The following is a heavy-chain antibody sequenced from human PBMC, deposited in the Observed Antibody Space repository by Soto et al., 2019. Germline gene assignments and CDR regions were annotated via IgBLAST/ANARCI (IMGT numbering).Heavy chain of an antibody. CDR2: INHGGST. CDR3: ARGDWSGTLDY. Sequence: PSETLSLTCAVYGESFRCYYWSWIRQPPGKGLEWIGEINHGGSTSSNPSLKSRVTISVDTSKNQFSLRLSSVTAADTAVYFCARGDWSGTLDYWGQGTLVTVSS. D-gene: IGHD1-7*01. V-gene: IGHV4-34*01. CDR1: GESFRCYY. J-gene: IGHJ4*02.